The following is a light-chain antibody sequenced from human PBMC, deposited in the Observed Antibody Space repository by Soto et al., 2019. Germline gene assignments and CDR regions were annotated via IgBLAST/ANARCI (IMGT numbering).Light chain of an antibody. CDR3: SSYTSSSTDV. CDR2: EVS. V-gene: IGLV2-14*01. CDR1: SSDVGGYNY. Sequence: QSALTQPASVSGSPGQSITISCTGTSSDVGGYNYVSWYQQHPGKAPKLMIYEVSNRPSGVSNRFSGSKSGNTASLTISGLQAEDEAYYYCSSYTSSSTDVFGTWTKLTVL. J-gene: IGLJ1*01.